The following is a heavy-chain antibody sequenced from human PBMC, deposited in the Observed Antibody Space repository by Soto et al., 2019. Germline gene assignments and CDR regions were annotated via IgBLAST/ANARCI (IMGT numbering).Heavy chain of an antibody. CDR1: GYTFTGYY. J-gene: IGHJ5*02. CDR2: INPNSGGT. Sequence: GASVKVSCKASGYTFTGYYMHWVRQAPGQGLEWMGWINPNSGGTNYAQKFQGWVTMTRDTSISTVYMELSSLRSEDTAVYYCARESSGPRFDPWGQGTLVTVSS. V-gene: IGHV1-2*04. D-gene: IGHD3-22*01. CDR3: ARESSGPRFDP.